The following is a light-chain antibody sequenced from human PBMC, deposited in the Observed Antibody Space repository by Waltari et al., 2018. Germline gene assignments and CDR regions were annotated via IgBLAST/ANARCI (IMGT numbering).Light chain of an antibody. J-gene: IGLJ3*02. V-gene: IGLV10-54*04. CDR2: RSD. Sequence: QAGLIQPPSVSRALGQTATLTCAGNRNNVGNQGVAWLQQHQGHPPKLLSYRSDNLPSGIAEMFSASRSGNTASLTITGLQADDEADYYCSAWDKDLVAVVFGGGTKLTVL. CDR1: RNNVGNQG. CDR3: SAWDKDLVAVV.